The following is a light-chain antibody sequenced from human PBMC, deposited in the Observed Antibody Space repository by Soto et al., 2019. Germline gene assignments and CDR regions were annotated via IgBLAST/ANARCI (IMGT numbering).Light chain of an antibody. CDR1: QGIRND. CDR2: AAS. Sequence: ASQVTQSRSSLSASVGARFTITCRASQGIRNDLGWYQQKPGKAPKILIYAASSLQSGVPSRFSGSGYGTDFNLTISSLQTEDFATYYCLQDYNYPQTFGQGTKVDIK. V-gene: IGKV1-6*01. CDR3: LQDYNYPQT. J-gene: IGKJ1*01.